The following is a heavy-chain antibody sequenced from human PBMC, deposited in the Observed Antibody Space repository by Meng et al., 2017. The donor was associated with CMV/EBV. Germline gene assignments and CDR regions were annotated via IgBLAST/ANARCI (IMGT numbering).Heavy chain of an antibody. CDR3: AKPFYYYETTNYYQDY. CDR1: GFTFSNYA. CDR2: ISGSAGNS. Sequence: GGSLRLSCVASGFTFSNYAMSWVRQAPGKGLEWVSDISGSAGNSYYADAVKGRFTISRDNSKSTLYLQMNSLRADDTAVYYCAKPFYYYETTNYYQDYWGQGTLVTVSS. V-gene: IGHV3-23*01. D-gene: IGHD3-22*01. J-gene: IGHJ4*02.